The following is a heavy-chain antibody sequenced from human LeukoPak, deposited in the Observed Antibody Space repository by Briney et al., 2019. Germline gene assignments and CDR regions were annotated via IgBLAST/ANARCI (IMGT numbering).Heavy chain of an antibody. CDR3: ARDVGGDYYFDY. Sequence: PSETLSLTCAVSAYSISSGYYWGWIRPPPGKGLEWIGSIYHSGSTYYNPSLKSRVTISVDTSKNQFSLKLSSVTAADTAVYYCARDVGGDYYFDYWGQGTLVTVSS. J-gene: IGHJ4*02. V-gene: IGHV4-38-2*02. D-gene: IGHD4-17*01. CDR2: IYHSGST. CDR1: AYSISSGYY.